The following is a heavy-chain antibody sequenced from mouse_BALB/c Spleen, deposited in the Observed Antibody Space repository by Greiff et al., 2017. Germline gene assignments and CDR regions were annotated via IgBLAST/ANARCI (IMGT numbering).Heavy chain of an antibody. V-gene: IGHV3-6*02. CDR1: GYSITSGYY. J-gene: IGHJ3*01. Sequence: VQLKESGPGLVKPSQSLSLTCSVTGYSITSGYYWNWIRQFPGNKLEWMGYISYDGSNNYNPSLKNRISITRDTSKNQFFLKLNSVTTEDTATYYCASQYGPAWFAYWGQGTLVTVSA. CDR2: ISYDGSN. CDR3: ASQYGPAWFAY. D-gene: IGHD1-1*02.